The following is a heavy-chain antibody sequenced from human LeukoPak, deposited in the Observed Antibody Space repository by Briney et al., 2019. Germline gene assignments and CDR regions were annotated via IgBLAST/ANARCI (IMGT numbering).Heavy chain of an antibody. Sequence: ASVKVSCKASGYTFTSYAMHWVRQAPGQRLEWMGWINAGNGNTKYSQKFQGRVTITRDTSASTAYMELGSLGSEDTAVYYCAREDSSGYYSLDYWGQGTLVTVSS. V-gene: IGHV1-3*01. J-gene: IGHJ4*02. CDR1: GYTFTSYA. CDR3: AREDSSGYYSLDY. CDR2: INAGNGNT. D-gene: IGHD3-22*01.